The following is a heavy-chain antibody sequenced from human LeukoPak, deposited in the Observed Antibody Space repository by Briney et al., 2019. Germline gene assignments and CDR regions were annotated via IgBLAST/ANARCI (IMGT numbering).Heavy chain of an antibody. D-gene: IGHD1-1*01. CDR2: IRYIGTT. Sequence: PSETLSLTCNVSGGSISGSRRYWGWVRQPPGGGLEWIGSIRYIGTTYYNPSLQSRLTISVDNSQNQFSLKLKSVTAADTSMYYCTRQLTWASDTGDSCPQGTLVTVSS. J-gene: IGHJ5*01. CDR3: TRQLTWASDTGDS. V-gene: IGHV4-39*01. CDR1: GGSISGSRRY.